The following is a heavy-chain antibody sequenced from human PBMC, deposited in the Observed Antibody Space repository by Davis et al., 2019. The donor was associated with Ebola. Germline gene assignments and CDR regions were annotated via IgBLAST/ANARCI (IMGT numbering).Heavy chain of an antibody. CDR1: GGSVSSGSYY. Sequence: SETLSLTCTVSGGSVSSGSYYWSWIRQPPGKGLEWIGSIYYSGSTYYNPSLKSRVTISVDTSKNQFSLKLSSVTAADTAVYYCARQEADYYYYYGMDVWGKGTTVTVSS. D-gene: IGHD6-13*01. CDR3: ARQEADYYYYYGMDV. J-gene: IGHJ6*04. V-gene: IGHV4-39*01. CDR2: IYYSGST.